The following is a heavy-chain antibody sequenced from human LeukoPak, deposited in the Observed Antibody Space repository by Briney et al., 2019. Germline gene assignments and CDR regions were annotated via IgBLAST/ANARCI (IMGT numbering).Heavy chain of an antibody. Sequence: ASVKVSCRTSGYSFTDYYMHWVRQAPGQGLEWMGWINPNSGGTSSAQKFQGRVTMTRDTSITTVYMEVNWLTSDDTAIYYCARADRLHGGPYLIGPWGQGTLVTVSS. CDR2: INPNSGGT. D-gene: IGHD2-21*01. CDR1: GYSFTDYY. J-gene: IGHJ5*02. CDR3: ARADRLHGGPYLIGP. V-gene: IGHV1-2*02.